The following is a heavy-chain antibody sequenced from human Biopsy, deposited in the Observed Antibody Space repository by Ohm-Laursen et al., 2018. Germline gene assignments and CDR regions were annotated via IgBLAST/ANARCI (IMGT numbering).Heavy chain of an antibody. CDR1: GGSISSYY. J-gene: IGHJ5*02. Sequence: LDTLSLTCNVSGGSISSYYWSWIRQSPGKGLEWIGFIFCSGSTYYNPSLKSRTTISVDSSKNQFSLRLRSVTAADTAVYYCARGGNGYNYVTPGTWFDPWGRGTPVTVSS. CDR3: ARGGNGYNYVTPGTWFDP. V-gene: IGHV4-59*07. D-gene: IGHD5-24*01. CDR2: IFCSGST.